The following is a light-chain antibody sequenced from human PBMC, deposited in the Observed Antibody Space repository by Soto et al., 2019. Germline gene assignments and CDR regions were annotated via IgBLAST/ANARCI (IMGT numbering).Light chain of an antibody. V-gene: IGLV4-69*01. Sequence: QPVPPQSPSASASLGASVKLTCTLSSGHSSYAIAWHQQQPEKGPRYLMKLNSDGSHSKGDGIPDRFSGSSSGAERYLTISSLQSEDEADYYCQTWGTGIQVFGTGTKVTVL. J-gene: IGLJ1*01. CDR2: LNSDGSH. CDR3: QTWGTGIQV. CDR1: SGHSSYA.